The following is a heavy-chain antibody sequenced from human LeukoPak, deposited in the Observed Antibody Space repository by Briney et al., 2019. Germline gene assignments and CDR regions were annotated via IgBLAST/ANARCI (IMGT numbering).Heavy chain of an antibody. CDR1: GYTFTGYY. V-gene: IGHV1-2*02. J-gene: IGHJ3*02. CDR2: IDPNSGGT. Sequence: ASVNVSCKSSGYTFTGYYMHWVRQAPGQGHEWVGWIDPNSGGTNYSQKFQGRVTMTRDTSISTAYMELSRLRSDETAVYYCARDPEDIWGQGTMVTVSS. CDR3: ARDPEDI. D-gene: IGHD1-14*01.